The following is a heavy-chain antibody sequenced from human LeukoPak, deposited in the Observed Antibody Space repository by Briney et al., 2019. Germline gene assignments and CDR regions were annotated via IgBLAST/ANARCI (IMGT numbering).Heavy chain of an antibody. J-gene: IGHJ5*02. V-gene: IGHV4-4*02. CDR3: ARLMGTWFDP. CDR1: GGSISSSNW. D-gene: IGHD2-8*01. CDR2: INHSGST. Sequence: SETLSLTCAVSGGSISSSNWWSWVRQPPGKGLEWIGEINHSGSTNYNPSLKSRVTISVDTSKNQFSLKLSSVTAADTAVYYCARLMGTWFDPWGQGTLVTVSS.